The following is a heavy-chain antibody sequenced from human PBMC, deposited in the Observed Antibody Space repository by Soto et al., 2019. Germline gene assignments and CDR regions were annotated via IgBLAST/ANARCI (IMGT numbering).Heavy chain of an antibody. CDR1: CGSISSSSYY. Sequence: SETLSLTCTVSCGSISSSSYYWGWIRQPPGKGLEWIGSIYYSGSTYYHPSLKSRVTISVDTSKNQFSLKLSSVTAADTAVYYCARTTRGYSYGSVDYWGQGTLVTVSS. CDR3: ARTTRGYSYGSVDY. CDR2: IYYSGST. D-gene: IGHD5-18*01. J-gene: IGHJ4*02. V-gene: IGHV4-39*01.